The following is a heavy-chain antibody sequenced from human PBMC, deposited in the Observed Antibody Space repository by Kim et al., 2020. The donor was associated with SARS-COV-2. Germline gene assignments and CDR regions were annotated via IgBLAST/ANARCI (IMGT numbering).Heavy chain of an antibody. V-gene: IGHV4-30-2*01. CDR2: IYHSGST. CDR1: GGSISSGGYS. D-gene: IGHD3-10*01. Sequence: SETLSLTCAVSGGSISSGGYSWSWIRQPPGKGLEWIGYIYHSGSTYYNPSLKSRVTISVDRSKNQFSLKLSSVTAADTAVYYCARGAEDYGSGVDYWGQGTLVTVSS. CDR3: ARGAEDYGSGVDY. J-gene: IGHJ4*02.